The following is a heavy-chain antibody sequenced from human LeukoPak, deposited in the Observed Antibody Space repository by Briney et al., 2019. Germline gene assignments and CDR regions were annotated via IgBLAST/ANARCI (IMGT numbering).Heavy chain of an antibody. V-gene: IGHV3-7*04. D-gene: IGHD3-10*01. J-gene: IGHJ3*02. CDR3: ARDGVGAFDI. CDR1: GFTFSSYW. CDR2: MKQDGSER. Sequence: GGSLRLSCAASGFTFSSYWMNWVRQAPGKGLEWVANMKQDGSERYYVDSVKGRFTISRDNAKNSLYLQMNSLRAEDTAVYYCARDGVGAFDIWGQGTVVTVSS.